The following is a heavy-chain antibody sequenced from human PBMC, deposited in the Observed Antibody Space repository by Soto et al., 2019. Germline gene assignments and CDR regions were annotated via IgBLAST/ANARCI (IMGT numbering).Heavy chain of an antibody. CDR3: ARDSSRILPKIRPRAKGPFDI. CDR2: INPNSGET. Sequence: ASVKVSCKTSGYTFTDFFIHWVRQAPGQGLEWMGWINPNSGETHYAQKLQGSVMMTTDTSVTTAYLEVSSLRFDDTALYYCARDSSRILPKIRPRAKGPFDIWGQGTMVTVTS. D-gene: IGHD2-15*01. V-gene: IGHV1-2*02. CDR1: GYTFTDFF. J-gene: IGHJ3*02.